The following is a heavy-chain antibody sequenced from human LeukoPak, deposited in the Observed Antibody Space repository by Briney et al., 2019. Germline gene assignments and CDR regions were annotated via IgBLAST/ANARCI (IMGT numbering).Heavy chain of an antibody. V-gene: IGHV4-61*05. CDR2: IYYSGST. CDR3: ARVPIAARPPPYWYFDL. CDR1: GGSISSSSYY. D-gene: IGHD6-6*01. J-gene: IGHJ2*01. Sequence: SETLSLTCTVSGGSISSSSYYWGWIRQPPGKGLEWIGYIYYSGSTNYNPSLKSRVTISVDTSKNQFSLKLSSVTAADTAVYYCARVPIAARPPPYWYFDLWGRGTLVTVSS.